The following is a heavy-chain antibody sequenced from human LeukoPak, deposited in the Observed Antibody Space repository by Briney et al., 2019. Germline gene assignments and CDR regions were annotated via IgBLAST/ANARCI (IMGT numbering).Heavy chain of an antibody. V-gene: IGHV1-69*13. J-gene: IGHJ5*02. Sequence: SVRVSCKASGGTFSSYAISWVRQAPGQGLEWMGGIIPIFGTANYAQKFQGRVTITADESTSTAYMELSSLRSEDTAVYYCARDPPPWQGDWFDPWGQGTLVTVSS. CDR3: ARDPPPWQGDWFDP. CDR2: IIPIFGTA. CDR1: GGTFSSYA. D-gene: IGHD1-26*01.